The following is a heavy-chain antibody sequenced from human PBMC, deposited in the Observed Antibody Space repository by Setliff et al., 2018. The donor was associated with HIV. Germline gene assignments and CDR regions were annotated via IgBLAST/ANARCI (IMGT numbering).Heavy chain of an antibody. CDR3: ARKLQPGYGMDV. CDR2: IRYDGSNQ. Sequence: PGGSLRLSCAASGFTFSTYGMQWVRQAPGKGLEWVAFIRYDGSNQYYADSVKGRFTISRDNSKNTLYLQMNSLRAEDTTVYYCARKLQPGYGMDVWGQGTTVTVSS. CDR1: GFTFSTYG. D-gene: IGHD5-18*01. V-gene: IGHV3-30*02. J-gene: IGHJ6*02.